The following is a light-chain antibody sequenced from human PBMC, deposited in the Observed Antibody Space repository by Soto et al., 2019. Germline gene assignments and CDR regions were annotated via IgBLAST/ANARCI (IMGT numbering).Light chain of an antibody. V-gene: IGLV2-14*01. CDR1: SSDVGGYNY. Sequence: QSALTQPASVSGSPGQSITISCTGTSSDVGGYNYVSWYQQHPGKAPKLMIFEVSNRPSGVSNRFSGSRSGNTASLTISGLQAEDEADYHCSSFTSSSTLLYVFGTRTKVTVL. CDR2: EVS. J-gene: IGLJ1*01. CDR3: SSFTSSSTLLYV.